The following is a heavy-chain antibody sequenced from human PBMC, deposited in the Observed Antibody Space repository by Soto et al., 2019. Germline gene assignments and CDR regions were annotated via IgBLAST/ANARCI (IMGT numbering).Heavy chain of an antibody. J-gene: IGHJ6*03. V-gene: IGHV1-69*04. CDR3: ARDRRYSYGSEKENMDV. D-gene: IGHD5-18*01. Sequence: GASGKVCCKASGGTFSSYTISWVRQAPGQGLEWMGRIIPILGIANYAQKFQGRVTITADKSTSTAYMELSSLRSEDTAVYYCARDRRYSYGSEKENMDVWGKGTTVTVSS. CDR1: GGTFSSYT. CDR2: IIPILGIA.